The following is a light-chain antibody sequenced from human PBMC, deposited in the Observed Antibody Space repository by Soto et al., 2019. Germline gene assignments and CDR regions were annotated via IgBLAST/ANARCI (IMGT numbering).Light chain of an antibody. CDR3: SAYTVSRTYV. V-gene: IGLV1-44*01. J-gene: IGLJ1*01. CDR1: FSNIGNNP. Sequence: QSVLTQPPSASGTPGQRVTISCSGSFSNIGNNPVAWYQQLPGTTPKLLIYNNNRRPSGVPDRFSDSKSGTSASLAIIGLQSEDEADYYCSAYTVSRTYVFGTGTKLTVL. CDR2: NNN.